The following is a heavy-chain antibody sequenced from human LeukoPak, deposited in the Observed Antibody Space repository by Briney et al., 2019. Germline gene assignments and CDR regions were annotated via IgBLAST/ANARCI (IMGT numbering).Heavy chain of an antibody. CDR1: AFTFSTYG. CDR3: ARDIHTAAAGIDAFDI. D-gene: IGHD6-13*01. CDR2: IRYDGSNK. V-gene: IGHV3-30*02. J-gene: IGHJ3*02. Sequence: PGGSLRLSCAASAFTFSTYGMHWVRQAPGKGLEWVAFIRYDGSNKYYADSVKGRFTISRDNSKNTLYLQMNSLRAEDTAVYYCARDIHTAAAGIDAFDIWGQGTMVTVSS.